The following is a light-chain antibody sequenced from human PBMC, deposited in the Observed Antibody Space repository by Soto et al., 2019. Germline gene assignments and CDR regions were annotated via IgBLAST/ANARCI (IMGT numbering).Light chain of an antibody. V-gene: IGKV3-20*01. CDR2: GTS. CDR1: QSVPRSY. J-gene: IGKJ5*01. CDR3: QQYGRAIS. Sequence: TRAPGRMCVAPGGRRILSNKTSQSVPRSYLAWYHQKPGQAPRLLIYGTSSRATGIPDRFSGSGFCTDYTPTISRRVPSGLSVFYGQQYGRAISLGPGTRLEIK.